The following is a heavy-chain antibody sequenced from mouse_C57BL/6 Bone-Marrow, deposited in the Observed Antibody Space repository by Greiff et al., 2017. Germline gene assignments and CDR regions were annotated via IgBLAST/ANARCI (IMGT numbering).Heavy chain of an antibody. J-gene: IGHJ2*01. CDR3: TRDYYGHYFDY. V-gene: IGHV5-9-1*02. CDR2: ISSGGDYI. CDR1: GFTFSSYA. Sequence: EVKLMESGEGLVKPGGSLKLSCAASGFTFSSYAMSWVRQTPEKRLEWVAYISSGGDYIYYADTVKGRFTISRDNARNTLYLQMSSLKSEDTAMYYCTRDYYGHYFDYWGQGTTLTVSS. D-gene: IGHD1-2*01.